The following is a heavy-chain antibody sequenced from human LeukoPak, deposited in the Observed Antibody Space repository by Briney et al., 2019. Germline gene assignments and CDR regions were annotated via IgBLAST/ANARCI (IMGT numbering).Heavy chain of an antibody. V-gene: IGHV4-61*02. CDR2: IYTNGGA. J-gene: IGHJ4*02. CDR1: GGSFTSGNYY. CDR3: AREPPGY. Sequence: SETLSLTCTVSGGSFTSGNYYWNWIRQPAGKGLEWIGRIYTNGGASYNPSHKSRVTISIDASKNQFSLKLSSVTAADTAVYYCAREPPGYWGQGILVTVSS.